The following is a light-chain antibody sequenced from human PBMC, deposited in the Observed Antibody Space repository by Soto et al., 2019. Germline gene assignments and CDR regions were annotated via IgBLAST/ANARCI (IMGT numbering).Light chain of an antibody. V-gene: IGKV1-5*03. CDR2: KAS. J-gene: IGKJ1*01. CDR3: QQYNSHSET. CDR1: QTISSW. Sequence: DIQMTQSPSTLSGSVGDRVTITCRASQTISSWLAWYQQKPGKAPKLLIYKASTLKSGVPSRFSGSGSGTEFTLTISSLQHDDFATYYCQQYNSHSETFGQGTKVDIK.